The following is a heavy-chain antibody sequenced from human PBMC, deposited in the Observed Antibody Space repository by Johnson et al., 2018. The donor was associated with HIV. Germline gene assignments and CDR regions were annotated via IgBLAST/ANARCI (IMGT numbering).Heavy chain of an antibody. V-gene: IGHV3-30-3*01. CDR2: ISYDGSNK. CDR3: ARRLWFGELSPPDAFDI. CDR1: GFTFSSYV. J-gene: IGHJ3*02. Sequence: VQLVESGGGLVQSGESLRLSCAASGFTFSSYVMSWVRQAPGKGLEWVAVISYDGSNKYYTASVKGRFTISRDNSKNTLYLQMNSLGAGDTAVYYCARRLWFGELSPPDAFDIWGQGTMVTVSS. D-gene: IGHD3-10*01.